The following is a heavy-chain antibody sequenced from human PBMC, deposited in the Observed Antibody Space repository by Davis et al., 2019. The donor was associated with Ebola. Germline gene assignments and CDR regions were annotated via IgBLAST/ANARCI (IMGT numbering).Heavy chain of an antibody. CDR1: GVTGSSYA. J-gene: IGHJ4*02. D-gene: IGHD3-9*01. CDR3: ASRRGGPQNGWDILAGYP. CDR2: ITSSSSHI. Sequence: PGGSLRLSCAASGVTGSSYAMNWVRQAPGKGLEWVSSITSSSSHIYYADSVKGRFTISRANAKNSLYLQMNSLRAEDTAVYYCASRRGGPQNGWDILAGYPWGQGTLVTVSS. V-gene: IGHV3-21*01.